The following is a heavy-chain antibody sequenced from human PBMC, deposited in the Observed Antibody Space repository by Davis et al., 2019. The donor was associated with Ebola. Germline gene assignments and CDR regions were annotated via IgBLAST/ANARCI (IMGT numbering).Heavy chain of an antibody. Sequence: PGGSLRLSCAASGSTFSSYSMNWVRQAPGKGLEWVAVISYDGSNKYYADSVKGRFTISRDNSKNTLYLQMNSLRAEDTAVYYCASRTELRYWGQGTLVTVSS. CDR3: ASRTELRY. CDR2: ISYDGSNK. V-gene: IGHV3-30*03. D-gene: IGHD1-26*01. CDR1: GSTFSSYS. J-gene: IGHJ4*02.